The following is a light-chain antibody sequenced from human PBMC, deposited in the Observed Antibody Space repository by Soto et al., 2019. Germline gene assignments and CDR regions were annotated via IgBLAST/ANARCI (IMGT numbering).Light chain of an antibody. CDR1: SSNIGAGYD. Sequence: QSVLTQPPSVSGAPGQRVTISCTGSSSNIGAGYDVHWYQQLPGTAPKLLIYGNSNRPSGVPDRFSGSKSGTSASLAITARQAEDEADYYCQSYDSSRSGSKVFGGGTKLTVL. CDR2: GNS. V-gene: IGLV1-40*01. CDR3: QSYDSSRSGSKV. J-gene: IGLJ3*02.